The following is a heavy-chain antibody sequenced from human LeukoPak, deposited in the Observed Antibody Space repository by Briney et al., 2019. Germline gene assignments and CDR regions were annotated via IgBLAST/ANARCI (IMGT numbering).Heavy chain of an antibody. Sequence: SETLSLTCAVYGGSFSGYYWSWIRQPPGKGLEWFGEINHSGSTNYNPSLKSRVTISVDTSKNQFSLKLSSVTAADTAVYYCARVNYGETSYYYYGMDVWGQGTTVTVSS. V-gene: IGHV4-34*01. CDR2: INHSGST. D-gene: IGHD4-17*01. J-gene: IGHJ6*02. CDR3: ARVNYGETSYYYYGMDV. CDR1: GGSFSGYY.